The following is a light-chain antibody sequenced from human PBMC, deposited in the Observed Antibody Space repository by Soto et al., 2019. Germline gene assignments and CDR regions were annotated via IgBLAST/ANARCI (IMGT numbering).Light chain of an antibody. Sequence: DIQMTQSPSTLSASVGDRVTITCRVSQSISSWLAWYQQKPGKAPKLLIYKASSLESGVPSRFSGSGSGTEFTLTISSLQPDDFATYYCQQFNGDLTFGGGTKVEIK. CDR1: QSISSW. CDR2: KAS. J-gene: IGKJ4*01. CDR3: QQFNGDLT. V-gene: IGKV1-5*03.